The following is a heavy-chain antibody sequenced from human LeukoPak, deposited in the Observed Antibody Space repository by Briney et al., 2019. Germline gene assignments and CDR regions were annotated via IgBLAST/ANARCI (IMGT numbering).Heavy chain of an antibody. V-gene: IGHV1-46*01. CDR3: AGDQEGFDY. J-gene: IGHJ4*02. CDR2: IYPRDGST. CDR1: GYTFTNNY. Sequence: ASVKVSCKASGYTFTNNYLHWVRQAPGQGLEWMGMIYPRDGSTSYAQNFQGRVTVTRDTSTTTVHMELRGLRSEDTAVYYCAGDQEGFDYWGQGTVVTVSS.